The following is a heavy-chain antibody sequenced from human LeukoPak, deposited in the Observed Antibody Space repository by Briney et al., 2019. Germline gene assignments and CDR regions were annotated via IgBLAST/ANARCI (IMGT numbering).Heavy chain of an antibody. CDR3: ARDKIAVAGPLDY. V-gene: IGHV3-30*04. CDR1: GFTFSNSA. Sequence: AAGSLRLSCAASGFTFSNSAMHWVRQAPGKGLEWVAVIAYDGSNKYYADSVKGRFTISRVNSKNMLYLQMNSLRAEDAALYYCARDKIAVAGPLDYWGQGTLDSVPS. J-gene: IGHJ4*02. CDR2: IAYDGSNK. D-gene: IGHD6-19*01.